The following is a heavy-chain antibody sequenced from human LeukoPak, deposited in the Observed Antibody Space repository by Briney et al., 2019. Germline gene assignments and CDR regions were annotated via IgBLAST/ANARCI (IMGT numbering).Heavy chain of an antibody. CDR3: ARGEWPTTGGAFDI. CDR2: ISAYNGAT. J-gene: IGHJ3*02. CDR1: GYTFTSFG. D-gene: IGHD3-3*01. V-gene: IGHV1-18*01. Sequence: ASVKVSCKASGYTFTSFGISWVRQPPGQGLERMGWISAYNGATNYAQKIQGRVTMTTNTSTSTAYMELRSLRSDDTAIYYCARGEWPTTGGAFDIWGQGTMVTVSS.